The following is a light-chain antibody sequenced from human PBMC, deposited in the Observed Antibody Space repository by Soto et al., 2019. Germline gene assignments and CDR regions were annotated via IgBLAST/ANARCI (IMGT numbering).Light chain of an antibody. CDR3: QDRSNWPGTWT. V-gene: IGKV3-11*01. J-gene: IGKJ1*01. CDR1: QSIGIY. Sequence: EIVLTQSPATLSLSPGERATLSCRASQSIGIYLAWYRQKPVQAPGLLIHRASNRATGIPGRFSGTGSGTDFTLTITNLEPEDFAVYYGQDRSNWPGTWTSGQGTKVEIK. CDR2: RAS.